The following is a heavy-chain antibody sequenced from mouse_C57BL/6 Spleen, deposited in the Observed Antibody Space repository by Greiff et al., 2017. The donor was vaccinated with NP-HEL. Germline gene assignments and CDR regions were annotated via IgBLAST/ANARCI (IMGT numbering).Heavy chain of an antibody. J-gene: IGHJ3*01. Sequence: QVQLQQSGAELVKPGASVKLSCKASGYTFTSYWMHWVKQRPGRGLVWIGRIDPNSGGTKYNEKFKSKATLTVDKPSSTAYMQLSSLTSEDSAVYYCANDDGYAAWFAYWGQGTLVTVSA. D-gene: IGHD2-3*01. CDR1: GYTFTSYW. CDR2: IDPNSGGT. V-gene: IGHV1-72*01. CDR3: ANDDGYAAWFAY.